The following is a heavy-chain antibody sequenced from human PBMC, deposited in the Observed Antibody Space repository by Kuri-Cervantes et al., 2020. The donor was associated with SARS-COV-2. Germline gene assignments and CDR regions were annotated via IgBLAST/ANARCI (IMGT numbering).Heavy chain of an antibody. V-gene: IGHV4-39*01. D-gene: IGHD6-13*01. CDR2: IYYSGST. Sequence: SETLSLTCTVSGGSISSSSYYWGWIRQPPGKGLEWIGSIYYSGSTYYNPSLKSRVTISVDTSKNQFSLKLSSVTAADTAVYYRAPQGRYSSSPNWFDPWGQGTLVTVSS. CDR1: GGSISSSSYY. CDR3: APQGRYSSSPNWFDP. J-gene: IGHJ5*02.